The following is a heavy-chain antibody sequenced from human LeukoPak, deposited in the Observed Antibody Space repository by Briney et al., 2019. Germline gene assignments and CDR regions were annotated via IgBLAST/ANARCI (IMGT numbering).Heavy chain of an antibody. J-gene: IGHJ4*02. D-gene: IGHD5-24*01. CDR2: IHYRGGT. CDR1: GGSISSSPDY. V-gene: IGHV4-39*07. Sequence: SETLSLTYSVSGGSISSSPDYCGWIRQPPGKGLEWIGSIHYRGGTYYNPSLKSRVTISLDTSSNEFSLSLNSVTAADPAVYYCARGMSMAAGAHWGQGTRVTVSS. CDR3: ARGMSMAAGAH.